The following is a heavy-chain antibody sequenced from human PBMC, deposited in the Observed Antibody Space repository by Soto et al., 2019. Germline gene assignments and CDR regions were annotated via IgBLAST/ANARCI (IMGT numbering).Heavy chain of an antibody. CDR3: ARHGMDYYDSSGYYYSPYYFDY. CDR2: IYHSGST. CDR1: GGSISSGGYS. Sequence: PSGTLSLTCAVSGGSISSGGYSWSCIRQPPGKGLEWIGYIYHSGSTYYNPSLKSRVTISVDRSNNQFSLKLSSVTAADTAVYYCARHGMDYYDSSGYYYSPYYFDYWGPGTLVTVSS. J-gene: IGHJ4*02. D-gene: IGHD3-22*01. V-gene: IGHV4-30-2*01.